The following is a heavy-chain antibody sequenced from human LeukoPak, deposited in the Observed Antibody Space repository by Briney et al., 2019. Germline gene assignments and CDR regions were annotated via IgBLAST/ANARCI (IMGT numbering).Heavy chain of an antibody. CDR1: GFTFSSYP. J-gene: IGHJ4*02. Sequence: GGSLRLSCAASGFTFSSYPMTWVRQAPGKGLEWVSAVGGNGGSTYYADSVKGRFTISRDNSKNTLYLQVNSLRAEDTAVYYCAKENVATTGPFDYWGQGTLVTVSS. CDR3: AKENVATTGPFDY. D-gene: IGHD1-1*01. CDR2: VGGNGGST. V-gene: IGHV3-23*01.